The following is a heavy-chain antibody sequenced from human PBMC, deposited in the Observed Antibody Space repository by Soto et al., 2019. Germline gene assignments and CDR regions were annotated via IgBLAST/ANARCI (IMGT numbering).Heavy chain of an antibody. CDR2: IYHSGST. V-gene: IGHV4-4*02. CDR1: SGSISSSNW. D-gene: IGHD6-13*01. CDR3: ARRYSSSWTKNYYYYMDV. Sequence: PSETLSLTCAVSSGSISSSNWWSWVRQPPGKGLEWIGEIYHSGSTNYNPSLKSRVTISVDKSKNQFSLKLSSVTAADTAVYYCARRYSSSWTKNYYYYMDVWGKGTTVTVSS. J-gene: IGHJ6*03.